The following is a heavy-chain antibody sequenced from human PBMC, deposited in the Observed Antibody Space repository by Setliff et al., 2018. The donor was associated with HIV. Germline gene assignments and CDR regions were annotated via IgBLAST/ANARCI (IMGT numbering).Heavy chain of an antibody. CDR1: GGSISSGEYY. CDR3: ARLRVKQLVPEALDI. D-gene: IGHD6-6*01. V-gene: IGHV4-30-4*01. J-gene: IGHJ3*02. CDR2: ISYSGST. Sequence: SETLSLTCTVSGGSISSGEYYWNWIRQHPGKGLGWIGYISYSGSTYYNPSLKSRPAISVDTSKNQFSLKLSSVTAADTAVYSCARLRVKQLVPEALDIWGQGTMVTVSS.